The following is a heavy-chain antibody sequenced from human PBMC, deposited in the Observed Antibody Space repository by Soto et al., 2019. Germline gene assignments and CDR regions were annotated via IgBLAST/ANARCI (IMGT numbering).Heavy chain of an antibody. J-gene: IGHJ3*02. Sequence: GGSPKLSCAASGFTFDSSTMTGSGKTQGKGLEWVSSITGDSSYIYYADSVKGRFTISRDNSKNTLYLQMNSLRAEDTAVYYCAKDCGYSYGYDAFDIWGQGTMVTVSS. CDR1: GFTFDSST. CDR2: ITGDSSYI. V-gene: IGHV3-21*04. D-gene: IGHD5-18*01. CDR3: AKDCGYSYGYDAFDI.